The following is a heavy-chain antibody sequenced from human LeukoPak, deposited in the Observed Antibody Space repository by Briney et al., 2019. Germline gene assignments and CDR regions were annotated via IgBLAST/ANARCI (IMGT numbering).Heavy chain of an antibody. CDR3: AKVADPYYYDSSGLYFDY. V-gene: IGHV3-43D*04. CDR1: GFTFDDYA. Sequence: GGSLRLSCAASGFTFDDYAMHWVRQAPGKGLEWVSLISWDGGSTYYADSVKGRFTISRDNSKNSLYLQMNSLRAEDTALYYCAKVADPYYYDSSGLYFDYWGQGTLATVSS. CDR2: ISWDGGST. D-gene: IGHD3-22*01. J-gene: IGHJ4*02.